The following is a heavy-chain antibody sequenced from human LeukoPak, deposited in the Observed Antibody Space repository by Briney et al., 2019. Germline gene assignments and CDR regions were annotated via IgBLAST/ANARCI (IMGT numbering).Heavy chain of an antibody. CDR1: GFTFSDYY. Sequence: GGSLRLCCAASGFTFSDYYMSWIRQAPGRGLEWVSYISSSGSTIYYADSVKGRFTISRDNAKNSLYLQMNRLRAEDTAVYYCARVQDWPYYMDVWGKGTTVTISS. V-gene: IGHV3-11*01. CDR2: ISSSGSTI. J-gene: IGHJ6*03. D-gene: IGHD3/OR15-3a*01. CDR3: ARVQDWPYYMDV.